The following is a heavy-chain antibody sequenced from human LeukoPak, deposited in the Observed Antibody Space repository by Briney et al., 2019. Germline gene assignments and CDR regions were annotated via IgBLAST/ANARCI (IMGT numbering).Heavy chain of an antibody. J-gene: IGHJ4*02. CDR1: GFSFSSYA. V-gene: IGHV3-64D*06. CDR2: ISNNGGTT. Sequence: GGSLRLSCSASGFSFSSYAMHWVSQPPGKGLEYLSAISNNGGTTYYADSVKGRFTISRDNAKNSLYLQMSSLRAEDTAIYYCVRDNGYSSGHAFDYWGQGTLVTVSS. CDR3: VRDNGYSSGHAFDY. D-gene: IGHD2-8*02.